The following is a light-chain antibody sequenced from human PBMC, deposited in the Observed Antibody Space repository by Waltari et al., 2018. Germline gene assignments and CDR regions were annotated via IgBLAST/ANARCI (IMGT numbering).Light chain of an antibody. Sequence: QSVLTQPPSASGTPGQTVTISCSGGSSNIGSNTVNWYQPLPGSAPKLLIFSNLRRPSRGTDRLSGVKSGTSASLAISGLQSEDEGDDYCAAWDDSLSGYVVFGGGTKLTVL. V-gene: IGLV1-44*01. CDR1: SSNIGSNT. CDR2: SNL. CDR3: AAWDDSLSGYVV. J-gene: IGLJ2*01.